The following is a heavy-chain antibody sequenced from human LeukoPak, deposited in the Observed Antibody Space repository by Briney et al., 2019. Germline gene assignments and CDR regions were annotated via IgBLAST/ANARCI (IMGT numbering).Heavy chain of an antibody. CDR1: GGSFSGYY. J-gene: IGHJ6*02. CDR3: ARGLRRPLLTYYGSGSYLDV. CDR2: INHSGST. Sequence: SETLSLTCAVYGGSFSGYYWSWIRQPPGKGLEWIGEINHSGSTNYNPSLKSRVTISVDTSKNQFSLKLSSVPAADTAVYYCARGLRRPLLTYYGSGSYLDVWGQGTTVTVSS. D-gene: IGHD3-10*01. V-gene: IGHV4-34*01.